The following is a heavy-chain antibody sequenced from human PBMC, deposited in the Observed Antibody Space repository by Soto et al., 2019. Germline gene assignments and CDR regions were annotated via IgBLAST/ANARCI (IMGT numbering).Heavy chain of an antibody. CDR2: INHSGST. V-gene: IGHV4-34*01. D-gene: IGHD3-10*01. CDR1: GGSFSGYY. Sequence: QVQLQQWGAGLLTPSETLSLTCAVYGGSFSGYYWSWIRQPPGKGLEWIGEINHSGSTNYNPSLKRRVTISVDTSKNQFSLKLSSVTAADTAVYYCANGSGKYWGQGTLVTVSS. J-gene: IGHJ4*02. CDR3: ANGSGKY.